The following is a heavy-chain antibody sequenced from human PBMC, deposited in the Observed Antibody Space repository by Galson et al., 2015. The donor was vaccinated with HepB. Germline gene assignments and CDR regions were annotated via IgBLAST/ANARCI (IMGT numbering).Heavy chain of an antibody. Sequence: SLRLSCAASGFTFSSYGMHWVRQAPGKGLEWVAVISYDGSNKYYADSVKGRFTISRDNSKNTLYLQMNSLRAEDTAVYYCAKENSGGYDFGIREGYYFDYWGQGTLVTVSS. CDR3: AKENSGGYDFGIREGYYFDY. CDR2: ISYDGSNK. V-gene: IGHV3-30*18. D-gene: IGHD5-12*01. CDR1: GFTFSSYG. J-gene: IGHJ4*02.